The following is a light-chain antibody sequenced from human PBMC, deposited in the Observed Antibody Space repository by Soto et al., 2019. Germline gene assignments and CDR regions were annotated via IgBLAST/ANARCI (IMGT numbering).Light chain of an antibody. J-gene: IGKJ1*01. V-gene: IGKV3D-15*01. CDR3: QQSNNLPPT. Sequence: EIVMTQSPATLSVSPGERATLSCRASQSVSGNLAWYQQKPGQAPRLLIYGASTRATGIPARFSGSGSGTEFTLTISSLQSEDFAVYYCQQSNNLPPTFGQGTKVEIK. CDR1: QSVSGN. CDR2: GAS.